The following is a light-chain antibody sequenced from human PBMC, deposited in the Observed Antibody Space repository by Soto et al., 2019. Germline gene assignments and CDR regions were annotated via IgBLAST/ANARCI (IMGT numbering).Light chain of an antibody. CDR3: MQHTHWTHT. V-gene: IGKV2-30*02. J-gene: IGKJ1*01. CDR1: QGLVHRDRDTR. CDR2: AIS. Sequence: DVVLTQSPLSLPLTLRQPASISCRSIQGLVHRDRDTRFSWYQQRPGQSPRRLIHAISNRDSGVPDRFSGSGSGTDFTLRIRWVEAEDVGIYYCMQHTHWTHTFGKGTKVDIK.